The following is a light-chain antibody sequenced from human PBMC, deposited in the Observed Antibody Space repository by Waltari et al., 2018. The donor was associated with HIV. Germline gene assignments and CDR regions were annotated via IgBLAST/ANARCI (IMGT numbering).Light chain of an antibody. CDR3: CSYAGPHPLV. V-gene: IGLV2-23*02. CDR2: EVT. Sequence: QSALTQPASVSGSPGQSITMSSTRTSSDVGRYALVSWYQHFPGKAPKLIIFEVTQRPSGISTRFSGSKSGSTASLTISGLQAEDEADYFCCSYAGPHPLVFGGGTKLTVL. CDR1: SSDVGRYAL. J-gene: IGLJ2*01.